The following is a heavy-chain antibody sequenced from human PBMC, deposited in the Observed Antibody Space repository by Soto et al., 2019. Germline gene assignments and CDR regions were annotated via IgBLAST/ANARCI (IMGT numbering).Heavy chain of an antibody. D-gene: IGHD1-1*01. V-gene: IGHV3-7*01. CDR2: ISPDGRTT. CDR3: ASLLGSVTTFDN. Sequence: HPGGSLRLSCAASGFMFSRSWMSWVRQAPGEGLKWVASISPDGRTTYYVDSVKGRSTISRDNAENSVYLQMNSLRVEDTAIFYCASLLGSVTTFDNWGQGTLVTVSS. J-gene: IGHJ4*02. CDR1: GFMFSRSW.